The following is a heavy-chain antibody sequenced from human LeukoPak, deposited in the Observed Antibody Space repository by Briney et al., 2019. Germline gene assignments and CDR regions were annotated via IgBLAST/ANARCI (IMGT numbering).Heavy chain of an antibody. V-gene: IGHV3-20*04. CDR2: INWNGGST. CDR1: GFTFDDYG. Sequence: RAGGSLRLSCAASGFTFDDYGMSWVRQAPGKGLEWVSGINWNGGSTGYADSVKGRFTISRDNAKNSLYLQMNSLRAEDTAVYYCVRPSASTGLYDFDFWGQGTLVTVSS. CDR3: VRPSASTGLYDFDF. J-gene: IGHJ4*02. D-gene: IGHD2/OR15-2a*01.